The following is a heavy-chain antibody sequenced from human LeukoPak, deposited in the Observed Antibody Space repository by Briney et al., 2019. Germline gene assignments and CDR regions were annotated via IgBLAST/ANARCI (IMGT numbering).Heavy chain of an antibody. D-gene: IGHD6-13*01. V-gene: IGHV4-4*07. CDR3: TTAGSSWHFMDV. CDR2: IYTSGST. Sequence: SETLSLTCTVSGGSISGYYWSWIRQPAGKGLEWIGRIYTSGSTNYNPSLKSRVTMSVDTSKNQFSLKLSSVTAADTAVYYCTTAGSSWHFMDVRGKGTTVTVSS. J-gene: IGHJ6*03. CDR1: GGSISGYY.